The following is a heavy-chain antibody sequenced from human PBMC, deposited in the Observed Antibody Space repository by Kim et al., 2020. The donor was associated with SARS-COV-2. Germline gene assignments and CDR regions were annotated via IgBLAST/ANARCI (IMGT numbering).Heavy chain of an antibody. J-gene: IGHJ4*02. CDR3: ANFPDSGLDY. CDR2: ISASGGTI. Sequence: GGSLRLSCAAPDFTFSSYAMTWVRQGPGKGLEWVSSISASGGTIHYADSVKGRFTISRDNSRNTLYLQMNSLRAEDTAVYYCANFPDSGLDYWGQGSLVTVSS. CDR1: DFTFSSYA. D-gene: IGHD3-10*01. V-gene: IGHV3-23*01.